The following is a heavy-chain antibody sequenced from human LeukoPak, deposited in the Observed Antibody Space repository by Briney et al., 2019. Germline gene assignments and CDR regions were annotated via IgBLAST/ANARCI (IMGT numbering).Heavy chain of an antibody. J-gene: IGHJ3*02. D-gene: IGHD4-23*01. Sequence: GGSLSLSCAASGFTFSFHDMHWVRQAPGKGLEFVSSIGAEGTIAFYANSVKGRFTISREHHKITMHLQMGGLRPEDSAVYYCARALGGNKTGCFDIWGQGTVVTVSS. V-gene: IGHV3-64*01. CDR3: ARALGGNKTGCFDI. CDR2: IGAEGTIA. CDR1: GFTFSFHD.